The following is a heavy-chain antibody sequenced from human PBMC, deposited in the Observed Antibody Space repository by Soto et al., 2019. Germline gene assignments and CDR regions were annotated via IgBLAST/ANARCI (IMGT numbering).Heavy chain of an antibody. CDR2: INAGNGNT. D-gene: IGHD3-3*01. Sequence: GASVKVSCKASGYTFTSYAMHWVRQAPGQRLEWMGWINAGNGNTKYSQKFQGRVTITRDTSASTAYMELSSLRSEDTAVYYCARDKVLRFSSYYYGMDVWGQGTTVTVSS. J-gene: IGHJ6*02. V-gene: IGHV1-3*01. CDR1: GYTFTSYA. CDR3: ARDKVLRFSSYYYGMDV.